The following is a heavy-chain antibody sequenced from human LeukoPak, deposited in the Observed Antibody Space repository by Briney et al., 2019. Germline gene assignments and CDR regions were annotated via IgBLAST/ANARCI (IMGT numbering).Heavy chain of an antibody. D-gene: IGHD2-2*01. CDR1: GGSIGSVDYY. CDR2: ICDSGET. V-gene: IGHV4-30-4*08. J-gene: IGHJ4*02. Sequence: SETLSRTCTVSGGSIGSVDYYWHWIRQPPGKGLEWIGYICDSGETYYNPSLKSRVIRSLDTSKNHFYLRLSSVTASDTAVYYCARDRGVVIPFDYWGQRTLVTVSS. CDR3: ARDRGVVIPFDY.